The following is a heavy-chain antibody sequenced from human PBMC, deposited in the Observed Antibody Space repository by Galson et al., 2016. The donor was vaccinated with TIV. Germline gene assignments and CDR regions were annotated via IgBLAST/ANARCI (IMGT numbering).Heavy chain of an antibody. CDR2: LSYDERNK. CDR1: GFTFSNYG. V-gene: IGHV3-30*18. D-gene: IGHD6-19*01. CDR3: AKQWLKDYYGMDV. Sequence: SLRLSCAASGFTFSNYGMHWVRQAPGKGLEWVAVLSYDERNKKYADSEKGRFTISRDNSKNTLYLQMHSLRPDDTAVYYCAKQWLKDYYGMDVWGPGTTVTVSS. J-gene: IGHJ6*02.